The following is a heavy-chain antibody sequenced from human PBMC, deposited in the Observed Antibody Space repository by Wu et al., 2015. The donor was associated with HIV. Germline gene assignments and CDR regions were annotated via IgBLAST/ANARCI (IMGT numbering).Heavy chain of an antibody. CDR1: GGTFSSYA. J-gene: IGHJ4*02. Sequence: QVQLVQSGAEVKKPGSSVKVSCKASGGTFSSYAISWVRQAPGQGLEWMGGIIPIFGTANYAQKFQGRVTITADESTSTAYMELSSLRSEDTAVYYCARDGGDYYDSSGYYLGAYWGQGTLVTVSS. V-gene: IGHV1-69*12. CDR2: IIPIFGTA. D-gene: IGHD3-22*01. CDR3: ARDGGDYYDSSGYYLGAY.